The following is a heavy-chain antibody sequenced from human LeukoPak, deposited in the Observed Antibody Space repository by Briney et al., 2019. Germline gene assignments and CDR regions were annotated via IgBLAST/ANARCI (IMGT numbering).Heavy chain of an antibody. J-gene: IGHJ5*02. D-gene: IGHD3-3*01. V-gene: IGHV4-30-4*01. CDR1: GGSISSGDYY. CDR3: ARAPSQQGDFWSGYYKYGWFDP. CDR2: IYYSGST. Sequence: SQTLSLTCTVSGGSISSGDYYWSWIRQPPGKGLEWIGYIYYSGSTYYNPSLKSRVTISVDTSKNQFSLKLSSVTAADTAVYYCARAPSQQGDFWSGYYKYGWFDPWGQGTLVTVSS.